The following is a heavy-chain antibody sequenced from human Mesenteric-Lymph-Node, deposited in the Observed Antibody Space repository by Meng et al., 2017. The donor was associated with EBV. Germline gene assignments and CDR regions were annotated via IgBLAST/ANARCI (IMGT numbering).Heavy chain of an antibody. V-gene: IGHV3-11*01. CDR3: ARSITGYDSRRFDT. Sequence: QVQLVESGGGLVKPGGSLRLSCSASGFTFSDYDMSWFRQAPGMGLEWVAYINYGGGSKYYADSMRGRFAISRDNTESSLFLQVNSLRADDTAIYYCARSITGYDSRRFDTWGQGILVTVAS. CDR1: GFTFSDYD. J-gene: IGHJ5*02. CDR2: INYGGGSK. D-gene: IGHD5-12*01.